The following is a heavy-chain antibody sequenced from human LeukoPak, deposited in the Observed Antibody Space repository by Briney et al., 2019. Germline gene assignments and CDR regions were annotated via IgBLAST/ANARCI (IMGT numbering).Heavy chain of an antibody. Sequence: QPGGSLRLSCAASGFTFSSYAMHWVRQAPGKGLEWVAVISYDGSNKYYADSVKGRFTISRDNSKNTLYLQMNSLRAEDTAVYYCARASGYSYGSIANWFDPWGQGTLVTVSS. CDR2: ISYDGSNK. CDR3: ARASGYSYGSIANWFDP. CDR1: GFTFSSYA. V-gene: IGHV3-30*04. J-gene: IGHJ5*02. D-gene: IGHD5-18*01.